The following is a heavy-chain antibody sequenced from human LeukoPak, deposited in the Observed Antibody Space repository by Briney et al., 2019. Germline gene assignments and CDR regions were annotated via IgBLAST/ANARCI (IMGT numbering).Heavy chain of an antibody. J-gene: IGHJ4*02. CDR3: ARDLAYYANYFDY. V-gene: IGHV1-2*02. CDR1: SYTFADYY. D-gene: IGHD3-3*01. CDR2: INPNSGGT. Sequence: ASVTVSCKASSYTFADYYMHWVRQAPGQGLEWMGWINPNSGGTNYAQNFQGRVTMTWDTSISTSYMELSSLRSDDTAVYYCARDLAYYANYFDYWGQGTLVTVSS.